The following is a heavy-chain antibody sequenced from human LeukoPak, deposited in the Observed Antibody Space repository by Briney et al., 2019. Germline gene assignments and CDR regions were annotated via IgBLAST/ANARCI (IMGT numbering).Heavy chain of an antibody. V-gene: IGHV1-69*04. CDR3: ARSRVEVYYGSGSLDY. D-gene: IGHD3-10*01. Sequence: SVKVSCKASGGTFSSYAISWVRQAPGQGLEWMGRIIPILGIANYAQKFQGRVTITADKSTSTAYMELSGLRSEDTAVYYCARSRVEVYYGSGSLDYWGQGTLVTVSS. CDR1: GGTFSSYA. CDR2: IIPILGIA. J-gene: IGHJ4*02.